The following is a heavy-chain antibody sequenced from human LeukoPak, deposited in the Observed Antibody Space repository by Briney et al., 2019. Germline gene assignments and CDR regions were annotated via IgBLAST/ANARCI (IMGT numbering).Heavy chain of an antibody. CDR3: ARMEQGAFDI. V-gene: IGHV1-2*04. Sequence: ASVKVSCKASGYTFTGYYMHWVRQAPGQGLEWMGWINPNSGGTNYAQKFQGWVTMTRGTSISTAYMELSRLRSDDTAVYYCARMEQGAFDIWGQGTMVTVSS. D-gene: IGHD1/OR15-1a*01. CDR1: GYTFTGYY. CDR2: INPNSGGT. J-gene: IGHJ3*02.